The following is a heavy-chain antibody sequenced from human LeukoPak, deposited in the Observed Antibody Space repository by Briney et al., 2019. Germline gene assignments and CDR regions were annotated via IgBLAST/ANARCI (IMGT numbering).Heavy chain of an antibody. CDR3: ARDAGGCSRGTDY. V-gene: IGHV4-39*07. J-gene: IGHJ4*02. CDR2: IYSSGST. CDR1: GASISSGSNY. Sequence: SETLSLTCSVSGASISSGSNYWGWIRQPPGKTLEWIGSIYSSGSTYYNSSLQSRVIIIIDTPKSHFSLTLSSVTAADTAVYYCARDAGGCSRGTDYWGQGTLVTVSS. D-gene: IGHD5-18*01.